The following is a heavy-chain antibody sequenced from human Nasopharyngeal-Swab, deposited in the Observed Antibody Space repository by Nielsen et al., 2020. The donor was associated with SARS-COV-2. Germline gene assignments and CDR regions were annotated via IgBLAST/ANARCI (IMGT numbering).Heavy chain of an antibody. J-gene: IGHJ6*02. Sequence: WIRQPPGKGLEWVANIKQDRSEKYYVDSVKGRFTISRDNAKNSLYLQMNSLRAEDTAVYYCARDADSGSYAPVGMDVWGQGTTVTVSS. CDR2: IKQDRSEK. V-gene: IGHV3-7*01. CDR3: ARDADSGSYAPVGMDV. D-gene: IGHD1-26*01.